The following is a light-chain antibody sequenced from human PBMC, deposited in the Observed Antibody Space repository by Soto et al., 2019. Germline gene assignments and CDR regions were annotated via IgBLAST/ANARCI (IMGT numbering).Light chain of an antibody. V-gene: IGKV3-20*01. Sequence: IVLTQSPGTLSLSPGERATLSCRASQSVSSSYLAWYQQKPGQAPRLLIYGASSRATGIPDRFSGSGSGTDFTLTISRLEPEDFAVYYCQQCGSSPITFGQGTLLEIK. CDR1: QSVSSSY. CDR3: QQCGSSPIT. J-gene: IGKJ5*01. CDR2: GAS.